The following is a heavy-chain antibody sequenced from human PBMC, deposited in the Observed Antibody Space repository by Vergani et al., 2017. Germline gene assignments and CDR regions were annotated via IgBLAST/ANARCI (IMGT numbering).Heavy chain of an antibody. D-gene: IGHD5-18*01. CDR3: SRGRGYSFGYSDY. V-gene: IGHV3-49*04. J-gene: IGHJ4*02. Sequence: EVQLVESGGGLVPPGRSLRLSCAASGFSFGDYAMTWVRQAPGKGLEWVAFIRNKAYGGTTEYAASVKGRFTISRNDSKRLAYLQLGGLKTEDTAVYFCSRGRGYSFGYSDYWGQGALGTVSS. CDR2: IRNKAYGGTT. CDR1: GFSFGDYA.